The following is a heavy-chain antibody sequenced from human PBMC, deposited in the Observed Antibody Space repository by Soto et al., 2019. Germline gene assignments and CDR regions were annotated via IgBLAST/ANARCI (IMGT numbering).Heavy chain of an antibody. CDR1: GDTFNKYY. CDR2: INPTLGST. CDR3: ARGDVTARSPCAE. D-gene: IGHD6-6*01. Sequence: QVQLVQSGAEVKKPGASVMISCKASGDTFNKYYIHWVRQAPGQGLEWLGIINPTLGSTGFAQNFQDRITMTRDASSSTLFLEVRSLKAEDTAVYYCARGDVTARSPCAEWGPGTLVTVAS. J-gene: IGHJ4*02. V-gene: IGHV1-46*02.